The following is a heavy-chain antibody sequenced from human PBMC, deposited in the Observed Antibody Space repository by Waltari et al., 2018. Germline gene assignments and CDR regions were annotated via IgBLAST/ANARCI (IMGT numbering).Heavy chain of an antibody. V-gene: IGHV4-38-2*01. D-gene: IGHD3-22*01. CDR2: IYHSGST. Sequence: QVQLQESGPGLVKPSETLSLTCAVSGYSISSGYYWGWIRQPPGKGLEWIGSIYHSGSTYYNPSLKGRVTISVDTSKNQFSLKLSSVTAADTAVYYCAKYDSSGYYYRGGVDYWGQGTLVTVSS. J-gene: IGHJ4*02. CDR3: AKYDSSGYYYRGGVDY. CDR1: GYSISSGYY.